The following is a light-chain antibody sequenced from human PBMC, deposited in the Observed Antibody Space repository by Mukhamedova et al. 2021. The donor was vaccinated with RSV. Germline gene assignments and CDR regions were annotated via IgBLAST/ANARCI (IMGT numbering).Light chain of an antibody. V-gene: IGKV1-5*03. CDR2: KAS. J-gene: IGKJ2*01. Sequence: WYQRRVHGKVPKLLIYKASSIENGVPSRFSGSGSGTEFTLTISSLQPDDLASYYCQQYNSDSPTFGQGTKLEIK. CDR3: QQYNSDSPT.